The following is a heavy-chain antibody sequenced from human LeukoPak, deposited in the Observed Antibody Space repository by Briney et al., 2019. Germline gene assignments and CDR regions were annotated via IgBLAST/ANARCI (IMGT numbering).Heavy chain of an antibody. CDR1: GYTFTSYG. J-gene: IGHJ4*02. D-gene: IGHD5-12*01. Sequence: EASVKVSCKASGYTFTSYGISWVRQAPGQGLEWMGWISAYNGNTNYAQKLQGRVTMTTDTSTSTAYMELRSLRSDDTAVYYCARDSGYDYWYYFDYWGQGTLVTVSS. V-gene: IGHV1-18*01. CDR2: ISAYNGNT. CDR3: ARDSGYDYWYYFDY.